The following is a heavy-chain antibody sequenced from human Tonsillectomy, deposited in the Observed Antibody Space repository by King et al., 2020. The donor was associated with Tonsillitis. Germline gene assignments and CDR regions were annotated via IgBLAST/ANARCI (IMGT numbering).Heavy chain of an antibody. V-gene: IGHV3-74*01. J-gene: IGHJ4*02. Sequence: VQLVESGGGLVRPGGSLILSCAASGFTLNNNWMSWVRQAPGERPVWVSRIKTDGRDKRYADFVRGRFTISRDDAKNTLYLQMNDLRAEDTAVYYCARDPENTYYFDHWGQGALVIVSS. CDR1: GFTLNNNW. CDR2: IKTDGRDK. CDR3: ARDPENTYYFDH.